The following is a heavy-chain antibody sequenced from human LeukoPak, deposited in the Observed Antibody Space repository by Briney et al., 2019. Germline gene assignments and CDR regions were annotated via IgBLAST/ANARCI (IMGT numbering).Heavy chain of an antibody. CDR3: ATRNYYDSSAYYYYYFDY. V-gene: IGHV3-23*01. J-gene: IGHJ4*02. D-gene: IGHD3-22*01. CDR2: ISGSGGST. CDR1: GFTFSSYA. Sequence: PGGSLRLSCAASGFTFSSYAMSWVRQAPGKGLEWVSAISGSGGSTYHADSVKGRFTISRDNSRNTLFLQMNSLRAEDTAVYYCATRNYYDSSAYYYYYFDYWGQGTLVTVSS.